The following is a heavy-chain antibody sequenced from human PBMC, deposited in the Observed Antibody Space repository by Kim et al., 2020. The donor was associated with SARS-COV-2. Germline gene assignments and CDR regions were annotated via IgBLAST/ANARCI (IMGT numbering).Heavy chain of an antibody. CDR1: GGSFSGYY. Sequence: SETLSLTCAVYGGSFSGYYWSWIRQPPGKGLEWIGEINHSGSTNYNPSLKSRVTISVDTSKNQFSLKLSSVTAADTAVYYCARGTTGYSSGWRKTNWFDPWGQGTLVTVSS. CDR2: INHSGST. CDR3: ARGTTGYSSGWRKTNWFDP. J-gene: IGHJ5*02. V-gene: IGHV4-34*01. D-gene: IGHD6-19*01.